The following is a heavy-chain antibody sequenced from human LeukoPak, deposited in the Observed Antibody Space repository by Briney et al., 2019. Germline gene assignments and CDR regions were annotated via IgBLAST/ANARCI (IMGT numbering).Heavy chain of an antibody. CDR1: GYTFTSYG. D-gene: IGHD1-26*01. V-gene: IGHV1-18*04. J-gene: IGHJ6*02. Sequence: ASVKVSCKASGYTFTSYGISWVRQAPGQGLEWVAWISAYNSNKNSAEKFQGRVTMTIDTSTSTAYMELRSLESDDTAVYYCVRHIKPAGPWDGMDVWGQGTTVIVSS. CDR2: ISAYNSNK. CDR3: VRHIKPAGPWDGMDV.